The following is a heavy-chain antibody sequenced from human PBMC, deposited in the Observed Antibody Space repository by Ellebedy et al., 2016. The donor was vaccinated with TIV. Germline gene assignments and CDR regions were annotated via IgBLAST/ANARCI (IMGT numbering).Heavy chain of an antibody. J-gene: IGHJ3*02. V-gene: IGHV3-30*04. CDR1: GFTFSSHA. D-gene: IGHD4-17*01. Sequence: GESLKISCAASGFTFSSHAMHWVRQAPGKGLEWVGLISYDGSNKYYTDSVKGRFTISRDYARNMLYLQMDSLRDDDTAVYFCATASSYGDYLAWYAVDIWGQGTMVTVSS. CDR2: ISYDGSNK. CDR3: ATASSYGDYLAWYAVDI.